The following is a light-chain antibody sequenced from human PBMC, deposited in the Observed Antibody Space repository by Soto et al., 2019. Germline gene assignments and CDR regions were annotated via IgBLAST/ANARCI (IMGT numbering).Light chain of an antibody. CDR2: GAS. V-gene: IGKV3-20*01. CDR1: QSVSSSY. CDR3: QQYNNWPLT. Sequence: EIVLTQSPGTLSLSPGERATLSCRASQSVSSSYLAWYQQKPGQAPRLLIYGASSRATGIPDRFSGSGSGTDFTLTISSLQSEDFAVYSCQQYNNWPLTFGQGTKVDIK. J-gene: IGKJ1*01.